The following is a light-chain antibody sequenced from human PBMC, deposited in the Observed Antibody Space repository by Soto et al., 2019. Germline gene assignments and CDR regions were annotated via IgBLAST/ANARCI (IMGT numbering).Light chain of an antibody. CDR2: AAS. CDR3: QQGHICPPS. J-gene: IGKJ2*01. V-gene: IGKV3-15*01. CDR1: QSISTE. Sequence: ERVMTQSPATLSESPGERATLSCRASQSISTELAWYQQKPGQPPKLLIYAASTRLTGVPPRFTGSGSGSDFTLTIIGLQSEDFAVYYCQQGHICPPSFGQGTTLEI.